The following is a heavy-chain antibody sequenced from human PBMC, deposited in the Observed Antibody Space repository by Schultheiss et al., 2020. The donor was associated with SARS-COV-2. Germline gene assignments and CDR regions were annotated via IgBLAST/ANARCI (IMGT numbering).Heavy chain of an antibody. CDR2: INHSGST. CDR1: GGSISSSSYY. V-gene: IGHV4-39*07. J-gene: IGHJ6*02. D-gene: IGHD3-10*01. Sequence: SETLSLTCTVSGGSISSSSYYWSWIRQPPGKGLEWIGEINHSGSTNYNPSLKSRVTISVDTSKNQFSLKLSSVTAADTAVYYCARVRLLWFGELKPYYYYGMDVWGQGTTVTVSS. CDR3: ARVRLLWFGELKPYYYYGMDV.